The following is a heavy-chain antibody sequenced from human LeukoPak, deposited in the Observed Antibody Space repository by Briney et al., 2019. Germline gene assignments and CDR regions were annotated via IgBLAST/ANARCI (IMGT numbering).Heavy chain of an antibody. CDR2: ISYDGSNK. J-gene: IGHJ4*02. Sequence: GGSLRLSCAASGFTFSSYGMHWVRQAPGKGLEWEAVISYDGSNKYYADSVKGRFTISRDNSKNTLYLQMNSLRAEDTAVYYCARGYDFWSGYYTGSLDYWGQGTLVTVSS. D-gene: IGHD3-3*01. V-gene: IGHV3-30*03. CDR1: GFTFSSYG. CDR3: ARGYDFWSGYYTGSLDY.